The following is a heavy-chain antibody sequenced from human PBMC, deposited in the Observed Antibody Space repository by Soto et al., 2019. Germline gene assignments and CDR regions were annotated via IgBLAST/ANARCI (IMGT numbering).Heavy chain of an antibody. CDR2: ISHDGNNK. V-gene: IGHV3-30*18. CDR1: GFTFSSYV. D-gene: IGHD3-22*01. CDR3: AKDKTNRHYYYDSSGYYY. Sequence: PGGSLRLSCAASGFTFSSYVTHWVRQAPGKGLEWVAVISHDGNNKYYADSVKGRFTISRDNSKNTLYLQMNSLRAEDTAVYYCAKDKTNRHYYYDSSGYYYWGQGTLLTVSS. J-gene: IGHJ4*02.